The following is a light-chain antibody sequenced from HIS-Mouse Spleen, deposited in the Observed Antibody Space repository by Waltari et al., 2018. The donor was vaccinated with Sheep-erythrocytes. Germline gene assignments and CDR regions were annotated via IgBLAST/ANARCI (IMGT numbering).Light chain of an antibody. CDR3: SSYTSSSTWV. V-gene: IGLV2-14*03. Sequence: QSALTQPASVSGSPGQSIPISCTGTSSDVGGYNYVPWYQQHPGKAPKLMIYDVSNRPSGVSNRFSGSKSGNPASLTISGLQAEDEADYYCSSYTSSSTWVFGGGTKLTVL. CDR2: DVS. CDR1: SSDVGGYNY. J-gene: IGLJ3*02.